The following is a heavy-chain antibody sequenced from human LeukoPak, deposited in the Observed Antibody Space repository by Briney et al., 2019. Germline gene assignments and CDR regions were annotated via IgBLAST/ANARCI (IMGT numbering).Heavy chain of an antibody. Sequence: GGSLRLSCAASVFTFSSYGMHWVRQAPGKGLEWVAFIRYDGSNKYYADSVKGRFTISRDNSKNTLYLQMNSLRAEDTAVYYCAKARLRFGELFCFDYWGQGTLVTVSS. CDR2: IRYDGSNK. CDR1: VFTFSSYG. V-gene: IGHV3-30*02. CDR3: AKARLRFGELFCFDY. D-gene: IGHD3-10*01. J-gene: IGHJ4*02.